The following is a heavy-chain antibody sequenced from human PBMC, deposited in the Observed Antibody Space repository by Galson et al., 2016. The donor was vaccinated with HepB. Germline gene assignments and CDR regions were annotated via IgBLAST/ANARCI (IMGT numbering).Heavy chain of an antibody. CDR1: GFTFAIHY. V-gene: IGHV3-20*01. J-gene: IGHJ2*01. D-gene: IGHD2-2*01. CDR3: ARVSRTRPGFFDP. Sequence: SLRLSCAASGFTFAIHYMSWVRQTPGKGLEWVSGINWNGGSTGYADSVKGRFTVSRDNAKNSLYLQMSNLRAEDTALYHCARVSRTRPGFFDPWGRGTLVTVSS. CDR2: INWNGGST.